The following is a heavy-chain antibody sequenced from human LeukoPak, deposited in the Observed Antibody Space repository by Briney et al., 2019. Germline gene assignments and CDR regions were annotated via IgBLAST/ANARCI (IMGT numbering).Heavy chain of an antibody. D-gene: IGHD3-16*01. CDR3: TRTFGYYYFYMDV. V-gene: IGHV3-49*03. J-gene: IGHJ6*03. Sequence: AGGSLRLSCAASGFTFSDYYMSWIRQAPGKGLEWVGFIRTEAYDGATDCGASVKGRFTISRDDSKNIAYLQMNSLNTEDTAVYYCTRTFGYYYFYMDVWGKGTTVIVSS. CDR1: GFTFSDYY. CDR2: IRTEAYDGAT.